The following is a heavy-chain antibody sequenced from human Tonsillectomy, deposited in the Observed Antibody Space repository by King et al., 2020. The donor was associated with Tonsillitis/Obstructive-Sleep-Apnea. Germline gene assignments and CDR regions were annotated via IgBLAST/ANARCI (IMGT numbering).Heavy chain of an antibody. V-gene: IGHV1-2*06. Sequence: VQLVESGAEVKKPGASVKVSCKASGYTFTGYYMHWVRQAPGQGLELMGRINPNRGGTNYAQKFKGRVTMTRDTSISTAYMELSRLISDDTAVYYCARVKGLRYLDWLFNYWGQGTLVTVSS. J-gene: IGHJ4*02. CDR3: ARVKGLRYLDWLFNY. D-gene: IGHD3-9*01. CDR2: INPNRGGT. CDR1: GYTFTGYY.